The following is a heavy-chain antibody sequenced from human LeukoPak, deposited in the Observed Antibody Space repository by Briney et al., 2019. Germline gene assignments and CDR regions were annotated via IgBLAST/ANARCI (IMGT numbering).Heavy chain of an antibody. Sequence: ASVKVSCKASGYTFTSYGISWVRQAPGQGLEWMGWINPNSGGTNYAQKFQGRVTMTRDTSISTAYMELSRLRSDDTAVYYCARVYRALPDYWGQGTLVTVSS. CDR2: INPNSGGT. CDR3: ARVYRALPDY. CDR1: GYTFTSYG. J-gene: IGHJ4*02. V-gene: IGHV1-2*02.